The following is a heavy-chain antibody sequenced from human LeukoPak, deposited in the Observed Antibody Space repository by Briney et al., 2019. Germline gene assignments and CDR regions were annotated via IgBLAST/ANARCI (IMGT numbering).Heavy chain of an antibody. CDR1: GVSTTTSF. J-gene: IGHJ3*02. D-gene: IGHD2-21*02. CDR3: ARGPGALTQETFDM. Sequence: PSETLSLTCTGSGVSTTTSFWSWIRQPAGKGLEWIGRIYTSGSTDYNPSLKSRVSMSLDTSKSRLSLELNSVTAADTAVYFCARGPGALTQETFDMWGQGTLVTVSS. CDR2: IYTSGST. V-gene: IGHV4-4*07.